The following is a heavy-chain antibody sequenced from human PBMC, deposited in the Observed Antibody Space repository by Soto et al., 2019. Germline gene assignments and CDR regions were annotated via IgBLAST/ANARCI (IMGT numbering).Heavy chain of an antibody. CDR2: ISGSGGST. Sequence: GGSLRLSCAASGFTFSSYAMSWVRQAPGKGLEWVSAISGSGGSTYYADSVKGRFTISRDNSKNTLYLQMNSLRAEETAVYYCAKEVSTVLLWFGESSSGMDVWGQGTTVTVSS. J-gene: IGHJ6*02. CDR3: AKEVSTVLLWFGESSSGMDV. D-gene: IGHD3-10*01. V-gene: IGHV3-23*01. CDR1: GFTFSSYA.